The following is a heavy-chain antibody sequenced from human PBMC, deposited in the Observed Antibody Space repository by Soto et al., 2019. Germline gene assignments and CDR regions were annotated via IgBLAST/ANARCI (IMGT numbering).Heavy chain of an antibody. CDR2: ISYDGSNK. D-gene: IGHD3-10*01. CDR1: GFTFSSYA. CDR3: APDSYGSLPNWFDP. V-gene: IGHV3-30-3*01. J-gene: IGHJ5*02. Sequence: PGGSLRLSCAASGFTFSSYAMHWVRQAPGKGLEWVAVISYDGSNKYYADSVKGRFTISRDNSKNTLYLQMNSLRAKDTAVYYCAPDSYGSLPNWFDPWGQGTLVTVSS.